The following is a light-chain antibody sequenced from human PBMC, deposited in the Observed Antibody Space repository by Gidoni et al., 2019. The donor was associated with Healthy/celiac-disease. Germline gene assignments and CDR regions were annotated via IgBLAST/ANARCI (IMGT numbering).Light chain of an antibody. CDR3: QQSYSTLVFT. J-gene: IGKJ3*01. V-gene: IGKV1-39*01. CDR2: AAS. CDR1: QSISSY. Sequence: DLQMTQSPSSLSASVGDRVTITCRASQSISSYLNWYQQKPGKAPKLLIYAASSLQSWVPSRFSGSGSGTDFTLTISSLQPEDFATYYCQQSYSTLVFTFGPGTKVDIK.